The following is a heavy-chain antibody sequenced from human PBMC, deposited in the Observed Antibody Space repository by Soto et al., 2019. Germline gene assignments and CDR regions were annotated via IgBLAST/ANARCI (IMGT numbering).Heavy chain of an antibody. CDR1: GYTFTSYG. D-gene: IGHD1-26*01. CDR3: ARDVVVYTTTGGPDY. Sequence: ASVKVSCKASGYTFTSYGISWVRQAPGQGLEWMAWISGNNGNTNYAQKFQDRATMTTNKSTDTAYMPLRSLTTDDTAVYYCARDVVVYTTTGGPDYWGQGTLVTVSS. V-gene: IGHV1-18*01. J-gene: IGHJ4*02. CDR2: ISGNNGNT.